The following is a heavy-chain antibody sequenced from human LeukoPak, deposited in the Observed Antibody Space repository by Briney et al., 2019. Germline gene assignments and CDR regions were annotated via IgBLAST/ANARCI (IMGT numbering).Heavy chain of an antibody. CDR1: GFTFSNYW. CDR3: VRDRYCSGGSCYHRYFDY. Sequence: GGSLRLSCAASGFTFSNYWMSWVRQAPGKGLEWVAVISYDGSDKYYGDSVKGRFTISRDNSKNTLYLQMNTLRAEDTAVYYCVRDRYCSGGSCYHRYFDYWGQGTLVTVPS. CDR2: ISYDGSDK. D-gene: IGHD2-15*01. V-gene: IGHV3-33*08. J-gene: IGHJ4*02.